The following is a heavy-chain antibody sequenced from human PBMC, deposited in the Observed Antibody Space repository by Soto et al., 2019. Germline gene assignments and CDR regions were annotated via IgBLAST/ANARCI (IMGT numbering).Heavy chain of an antibody. CDR3: ASPKIAFYNWFDP. CDR2: IYKTGTT. D-gene: IGHD3-3*02. CDR1: DYYISSGHW. J-gene: IGHJ5*02. Sequence: SETLSLTCAVADYYISSGHWWGWVRKAPGKGLEWIGYIYKTGTTYYSPSLKSRVTISVDTSKNQFSLNLSSVTAADTAVYYCASPKIAFYNWFDPWGQGTLVTVSS. V-gene: IGHV4-28*01.